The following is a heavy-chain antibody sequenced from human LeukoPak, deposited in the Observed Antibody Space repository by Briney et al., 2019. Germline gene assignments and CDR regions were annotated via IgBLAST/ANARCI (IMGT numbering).Heavy chain of an antibody. CDR1: GYTFTSYG. Sequence: GASVKVSCKASGYTFTSYGISWVRQAPGQRLEWMGWISAYNGNTNYAQKLQGRVTMTTDTSTSTAYMELRSLRSDDTAVYYCARDVPIVLMVYAPMGYWFDPWGQGTLVTVSS. J-gene: IGHJ5*02. CDR3: ARDVPIVLMVYAPMGYWFDP. D-gene: IGHD2-8*01. V-gene: IGHV1-18*01. CDR2: ISAYNGNT.